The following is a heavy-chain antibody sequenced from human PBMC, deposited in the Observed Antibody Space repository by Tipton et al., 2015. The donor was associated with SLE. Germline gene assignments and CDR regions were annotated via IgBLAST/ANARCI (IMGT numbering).Heavy chain of an antibody. J-gene: IGHJ6*04. CDR2: IYPGDSDT. CDR1: GYSFISYW. CDR3: ARSVWWLPPDDCYAMDV. V-gene: IGHV5-51*03. Sequence: QSGAEVKKPGESLKISCKGSGYSFISYWIGWVRQMPGKGLEWMGIIYPGDSDTRYSPSFQGQVTISADKSISTAYLQWSSLKASDTAMYSCARSVWWLPPDDCYAMDVWGKGTTVTVSS. D-gene: IGHD5-12*01.